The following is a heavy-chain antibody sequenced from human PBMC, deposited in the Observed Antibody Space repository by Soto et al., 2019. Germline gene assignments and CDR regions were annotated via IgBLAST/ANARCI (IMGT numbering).Heavy chain of an antibody. CDR2: IYYSGST. J-gene: IGHJ4*02. CDR3: ARSYYDILTGDY. D-gene: IGHD3-9*01. CDR1: GCSISSYY. Sequence: SETLSLTCTVSGCSISSYYWSWIRQPPGKGLEWIGYIYYSGSTNYNPSLKSRVTISVDTSKNQFSLKLSSVTAADTAVYYCARSYYDILTGDYWGQGTLVTVSS. V-gene: IGHV4-59*01.